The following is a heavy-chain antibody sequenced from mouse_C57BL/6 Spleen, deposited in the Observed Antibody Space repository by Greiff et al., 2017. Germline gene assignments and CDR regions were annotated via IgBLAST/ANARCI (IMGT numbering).Heavy chain of an antibody. V-gene: IGHV1-81*01. CDR2: IYPRSGNT. J-gene: IGHJ4*01. CDR1: GYTFTSYG. D-gene: IGHD3-3*01. Sequence: QVQLQQSGAELARPGASVKLSCKASGYTFTSYGISWVKQRTGQGLEWIGEIYPRSGNTYYNEKFKGKATLTADKSSSTAYMVLRSLTSEDSAVYFCARWGDGNAIDYWGQGASVTVSS. CDR3: ARWGDGNAIDY.